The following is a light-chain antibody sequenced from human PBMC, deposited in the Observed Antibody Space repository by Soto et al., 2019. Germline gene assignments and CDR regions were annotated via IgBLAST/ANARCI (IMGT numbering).Light chain of an antibody. CDR1: RSVGTF. CDR3: QQYNNWWT. Sequence: EVVLTQSPGTLSLSPGERATLSCRASRSVGTFLAWYQQKPGQAPRLLIYGASTRATGIPARFSGSGSGTEFTLTISSLQSEDFAVYYCQQYNNWWTFGQGTKVDI. V-gene: IGKV3-15*01. J-gene: IGKJ1*01. CDR2: GAS.